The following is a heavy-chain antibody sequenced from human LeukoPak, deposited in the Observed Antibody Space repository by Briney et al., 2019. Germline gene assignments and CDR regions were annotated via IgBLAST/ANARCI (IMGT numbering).Heavy chain of an antibody. D-gene: IGHD6-19*01. V-gene: IGHV3-23*01. CDR3: AKGGYSSGC. CDR2: ISGSGGST. Sequence: GESLRLSCAAPGGTFSVDAMSWVRQAPGKGLEWVSTISGSGGSTYYADSEKGRFTISRDNSKNTLYLQMNSLRVEDTAVYYCAKGGYSSGCWGQGTLVTVSS. J-gene: IGHJ4*02. CDR1: GGTFSVDA.